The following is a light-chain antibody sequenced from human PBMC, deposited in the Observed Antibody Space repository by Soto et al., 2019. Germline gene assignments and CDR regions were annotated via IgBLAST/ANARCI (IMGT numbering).Light chain of an antibody. V-gene: IGKV3-11*01. CDR1: QSIHTS. Sequence: VLTQSPATLSLSPGERATLSCTASQSIHTSLAWYQQKPGQPPRLVVYDSTLRANGVPDRFGGSRSGTEFTLTINSLEPEDFAVYYCQQRNVWPPITFGQGTRLEI. CDR3: QQRNVWPPIT. CDR2: DST. J-gene: IGKJ5*01.